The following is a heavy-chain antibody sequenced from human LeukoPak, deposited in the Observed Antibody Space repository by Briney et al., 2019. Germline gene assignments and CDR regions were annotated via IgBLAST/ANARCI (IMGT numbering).Heavy chain of an antibody. Sequence: GGSLRLSCAASGFTFSSYGMHWVRQAPGKGLEWVSFIRYDGSNKYYADSVKGRFTISRDNSKNTLYLQMNSLRAEDTAVYYCARFDAAAGTLNAFDIWGQGTMVTVSS. CDR2: IRYDGSNK. CDR1: GFTFSSYG. D-gene: IGHD6-13*01. CDR3: ARFDAAAGTLNAFDI. V-gene: IGHV3-30*02. J-gene: IGHJ3*02.